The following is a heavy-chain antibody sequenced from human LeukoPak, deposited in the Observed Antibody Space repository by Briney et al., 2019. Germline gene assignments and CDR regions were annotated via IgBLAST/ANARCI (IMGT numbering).Heavy chain of an antibody. J-gene: IGHJ4*02. CDR2: IYYSGST. V-gene: IGHV4-39*07. CDR1: GGSISSSSYY. CDR3: ARGRPHQFDF. Sequence: PSETLSLTCTVSGGSISSSSYYWGWIRQPPGKGLEWIGSIYYSGSTYYNPSLKSRVTISIDTSRNQFSLNLSSVTAADTAVYYCARGRPHQFDFWGQGTLVTVSS.